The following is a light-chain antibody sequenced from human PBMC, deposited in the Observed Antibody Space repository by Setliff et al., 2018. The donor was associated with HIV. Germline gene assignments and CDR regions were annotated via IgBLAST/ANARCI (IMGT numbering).Light chain of an antibody. V-gene: IGLV1-44*01. CDR3: AAWDDSLHGSYV. Sequence: QSVLTQPPSASGTPGQRVTISCSGSSSNIGSNTVTWYQQLPGTAPKLLIYKNDQRPSGVPDRFSGSKSGTSASLAISGLQSGDEADYYCAAWDDSLHGSYVFGAGTKVNVL. CDR1: SSNIGSNT. J-gene: IGLJ1*01. CDR2: KND.